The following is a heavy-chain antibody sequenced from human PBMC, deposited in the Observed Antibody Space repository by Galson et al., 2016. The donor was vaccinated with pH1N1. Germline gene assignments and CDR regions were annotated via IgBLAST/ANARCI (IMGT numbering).Heavy chain of an antibody. Sequence: SLRLSCAASGFTFTAYSMNWVRQAPGKGLEWVASIPSNSFYIYYEDSVRGRFTISRDNAKNSLSLRMNSLRADDTAVYYCARDPGRPRLYYMDVWGKGTTVTVSS. CDR2: IPSNSFYI. CDR3: ARDPGRPRLYYMDV. J-gene: IGHJ6*04. D-gene: IGHD3-10*01. V-gene: IGHV3-21*01. CDR1: GFTFTAYS.